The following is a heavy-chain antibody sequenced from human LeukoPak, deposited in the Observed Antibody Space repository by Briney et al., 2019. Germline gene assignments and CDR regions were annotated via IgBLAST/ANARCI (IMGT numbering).Heavy chain of an antibody. CDR3: TTDYSNSPNFDY. D-gene: IGHD4-11*01. CDR1: GFTFSSYA. J-gene: IGHJ4*02. Sequence: PGGSLRLSCAASGFTFSSYAMSWVRQAPGKGPEWVGRIKSKTDGGTTDYAAPVKGRFTISRDDSKNTLYLQMNSLKTEDTAVYYCTTDYSNSPNFDYWGQGTLVTVSS. CDR2: IKSKTDGGTT. V-gene: IGHV3-15*01.